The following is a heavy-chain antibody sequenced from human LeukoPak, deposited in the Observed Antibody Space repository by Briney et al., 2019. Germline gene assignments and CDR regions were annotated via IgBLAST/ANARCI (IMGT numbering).Heavy chain of an antibody. D-gene: IGHD2-21*02. CDR2: ISSNGGST. J-gene: IGHJ6*02. V-gene: IGHV3-64*01. Sequence: GSLRLSCAASGFTFSSYAMHWVRQAPGKGLEYVSAISSNGGSTYYANSVKGRFTISRDNSKNTLYLQMGSLRAEDMAVYYCARARGDFLWYYYYGMDVWGQGTTVTVSS. CDR3: ARARGDFLWYYYYGMDV. CDR1: GFTFSSYA.